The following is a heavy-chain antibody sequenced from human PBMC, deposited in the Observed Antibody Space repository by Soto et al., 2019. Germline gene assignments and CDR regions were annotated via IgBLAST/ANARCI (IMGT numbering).Heavy chain of an antibody. J-gene: IGHJ3*02. CDR3: ARHPTVKDAFDI. D-gene: IGHD4-4*01. V-gene: IGHV5-51*01. CDR1: GYXFTSYW. Sequence: PXEXLKISCKGSGYXFTSYWIGWVRQMPGKGLEWMGIIYPGDSDTRYSPSFQGHVTISADKSISTAYLQWSSLKASDTAMYYCARHPTVKDAFDIWGQGKMFTVS. CDR2: IYPGDSDT.